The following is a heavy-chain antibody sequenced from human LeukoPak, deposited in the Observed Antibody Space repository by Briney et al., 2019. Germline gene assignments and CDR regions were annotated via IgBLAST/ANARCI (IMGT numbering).Heavy chain of an antibody. J-gene: IGHJ4*02. CDR2: ISYDANTK. CDR3: AKDRASSWSLDY. V-gene: IGHV3-30*18. CDR1: GFTFSSDG. D-gene: IGHD6-13*01. Sequence: GGSLRLSCAASGFTFSSDGMHWVHQAPGKGLEWLTFISYDANTKYYSDSVRGRFTVSRDNSKNTMYLQMNSLRPEDTAMYYCAKDRASSWSLDYWGQGNLVTVSS.